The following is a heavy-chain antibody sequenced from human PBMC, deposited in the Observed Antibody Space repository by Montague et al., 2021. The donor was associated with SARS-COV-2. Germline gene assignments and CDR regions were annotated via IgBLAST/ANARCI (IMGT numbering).Heavy chain of an antibody. V-gene: IGHV2-70*01. J-gene: IGHJ3*02. D-gene: IGHD1-26*01. Sequence: VKPTQTLTLTCTFSGFSLSTSGMCVSWIRQPPGKALEWLALIDWDDDKYYSTSLKTRLTISKDTSRNQVVLTMTNMDPVDTATYYCARIWGATRGDAFDIWGQGTMATVSS. CDR3: ARIWGATRGDAFDI. CDR2: IDWDDDK. CDR1: GFSLSTSGMC.